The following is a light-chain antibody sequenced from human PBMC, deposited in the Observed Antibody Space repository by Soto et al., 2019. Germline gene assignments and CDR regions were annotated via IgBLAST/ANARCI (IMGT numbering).Light chain of an antibody. CDR2: GAS. V-gene: IGKV3-15*01. J-gene: IGKJ2*02. CDR3: QQYNNWPRT. CDR1: QSISSN. Sequence: EIVMTQSPATLSVSPGERATLSCGASQSISSNLAWYQQKPGQAPRLLIYGASTRAAGISARFSGSGSGTEFTLTISSLQSEDFAVYYCQQYNNWPRTFGQGTKLEIK.